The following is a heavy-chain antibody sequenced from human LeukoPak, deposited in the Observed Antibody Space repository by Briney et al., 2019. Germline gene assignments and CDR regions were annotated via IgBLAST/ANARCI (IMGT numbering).Heavy chain of an antibody. CDR1: GYTFTSYD. CDR2: MNPNSGNT. Sequence: GASVKVSCKASGYTFTSYDINWVRQATGQGLEWMGWMNPNSGNTGYAQKFQGRVTMTRNTSISTAYMELSSLRSEDTAVYYCARGTNYDFWSGYFGSVNYYYYMDVWGKGTTVTVSS. CDR3: ARGTNYDFWSGYFGSVNYYYYMDV. V-gene: IGHV1-8*01. D-gene: IGHD3-3*01. J-gene: IGHJ6*03.